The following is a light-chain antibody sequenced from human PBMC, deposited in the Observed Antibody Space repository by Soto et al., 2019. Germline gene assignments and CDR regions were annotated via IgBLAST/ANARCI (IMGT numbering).Light chain of an antibody. V-gene: IGLV2-14*03. CDR2: DVS. J-gene: IGLJ1*01. CDR1: SSDVGGYNY. CDR3: CSYTSSSTPWV. Sequence: QSALTQPASVSGSPGQSITISCTGTSSDVGGYNYVSWYQQHPGKAPKFMIYDVSDRPSGVSNRFSASKSGNTASLTISGLQAEDEADYYCCSYTSSSTPWVFGTGTKSPS.